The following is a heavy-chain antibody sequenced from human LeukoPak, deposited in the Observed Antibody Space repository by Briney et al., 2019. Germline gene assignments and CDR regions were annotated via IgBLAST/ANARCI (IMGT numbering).Heavy chain of an antibody. CDR3: AGGPPNWGYDY. J-gene: IGHJ4*02. D-gene: IGHD7-27*01. Sequence: ASVKVSCKVSGYTLTELSMHWVRQAPGKGLEWMGGFDPEDGETIYAQKFQDRVTMTRNTSISTAYMELSSLRSDDTAVYYCAGGPPNWGYDYWGPGTLVTVSS. CDR2: FDPEDGET. V-gene: IGHV1-24*01. CDR1: GYTLTELS.